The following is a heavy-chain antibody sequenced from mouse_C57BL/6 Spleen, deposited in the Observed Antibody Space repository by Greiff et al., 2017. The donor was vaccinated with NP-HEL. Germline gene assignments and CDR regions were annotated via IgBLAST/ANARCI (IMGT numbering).Heavy chain of an antibody. CDR1: GFTFTDYY. Sequence: DVKLVESGGGLVQPGGSLSLSCAASGFTFTDYYMSWVRQPPGKALEWLGFIRNKANGYTTEYSASVKGRFTISRDNSQSILYLQMNALRAEDSATYCCARYRLCGSDAMDYWGQGTSGTVSS. J-gene: IGHJ4*01. CDR2: IRNKANGYTT. CDR3: ARYRLCGSDAMDY. D-gene: IGHD6-1*01. V-gene: IGHV7-3*01.